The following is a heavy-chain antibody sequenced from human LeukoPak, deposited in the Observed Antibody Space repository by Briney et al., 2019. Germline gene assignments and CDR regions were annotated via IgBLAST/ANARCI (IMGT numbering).Heavy chain of an antibody. CDR3: TGEATSPDY. CDR1: GFTFSGSA. D-gene: IGHD5-12*01. V-gene: IGHV3-73*01. CDR2: IRSKANSYAT. Sequence: PGGSLRLSCAASGFTFSGSAMYWVRQASGKGLQWVGRIRSKANSYATVYAASVNGRFTISRDDSKNTAYLQMNSLKTEDTAVYYCTGEATSPDYWGQGTLVTVSS. J-gene: IGHJ4*02.